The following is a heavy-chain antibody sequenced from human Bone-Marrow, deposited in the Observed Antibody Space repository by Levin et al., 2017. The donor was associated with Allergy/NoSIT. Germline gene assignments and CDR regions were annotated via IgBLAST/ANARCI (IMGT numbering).Heavy chain of an antibody. D-gene: IGHD3-9*01. J-gene: IGHJ4*02. CDR2: ISSSSNTI. Sequence: GESLKISCAASGFTFSTLGMNWVRQAPGKGLEWVSYISSSSNTIYYADSVKGRFTISRDNAKNSLYLQMNSLRAEDTAVYYCARFVKEELLTGSYKFPPRTPRYDYWGQGTLVTVSS. V-gene: IGHV3-48*01. CDR1: GFTFSTLG. CDR3: ARFVKEELLTGSYKFPPRTPRYDY.